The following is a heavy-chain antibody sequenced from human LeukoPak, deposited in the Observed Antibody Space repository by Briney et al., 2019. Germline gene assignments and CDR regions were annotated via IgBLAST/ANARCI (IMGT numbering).Heavy chain of an antibody. V-gene: IGHV4-34*01. CDR1: GGSFSGYY. J-gene: IGHJ6*03. CDR2: INHSGST. CDR3: ARASIAARWAYYYYMDV. D-gene: IGHD6-6*01. Sequence: SETLSLTCAVYGGSFSGYYWSWIRQPPGKGLEWIGEINHSGSTNYNPSLKSRVTISVDTSKNQFSLKLSSVTAADTAVYYCARASIAARWAYYYYMDVWGKGTTVTVSS.